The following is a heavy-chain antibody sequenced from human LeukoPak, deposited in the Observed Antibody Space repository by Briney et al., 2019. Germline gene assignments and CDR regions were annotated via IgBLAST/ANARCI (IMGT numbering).Heavy chain of an antibody. Sequence: SGGSLRLSCAASGFSFDDYGMSWVRQAPGEGLEWVSAISSSSTYMYYADSVKGRFTISRDNAKNSLYLQTNSLRAEDTALYYCARALGGVTLAFQIWGQGTMVTVSS. D-gene: IGHD3-16*01. J-gene: IGHJ3*02. CDR1: GFSFDDYG. CDR3: ARALGGVTLAFQI. V-gene: IGHV3-21*01. CDR2: ISSSSTYM.